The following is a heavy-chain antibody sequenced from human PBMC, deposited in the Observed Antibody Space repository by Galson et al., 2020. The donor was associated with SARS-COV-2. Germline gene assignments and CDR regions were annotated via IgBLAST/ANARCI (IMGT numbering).Heavy chain of an antibody. V-gene: IGHV1-69*13. CDR3: ARNMDTAMVPPGFWGMDV. CDR1: GGTFSSYA. CDR2: IIPIFGTA. J-gene: IGHJ6*02. Sequence: SVKVSCKASGGTFSSYAISWVRQAPGQGLEWMGGIIPIFGTANYAQKFQGRVTITADESTSTAYMELSSLRSEDTAVYYCARNMDTAMVPPGFWGMDVWAKGPRSPSP. D-gene: IGHD5-18*01.